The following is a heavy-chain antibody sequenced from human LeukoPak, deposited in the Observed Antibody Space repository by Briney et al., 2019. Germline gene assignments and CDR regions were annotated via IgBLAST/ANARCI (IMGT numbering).Heavy chain of an antibody. CDR3: ATVTRYYYDSSGYYY. CDR1: GYTFTDYY. J-gene: IGHJ4*02. CDR2: VDPEDGET. V-gene: IGHV1-69-2*01. D-gene: IGHD3-22*01. Sequence: ASVKVSCKVSGYTFTDYYMHWVQQAPGKGLEWMGLVDPEDGETIYAEKFQGRVTMTADTSTDTAYMELSSLRSEDTAVYYCATVTRYYYDSSGYYYWGQGTLVTVSS.